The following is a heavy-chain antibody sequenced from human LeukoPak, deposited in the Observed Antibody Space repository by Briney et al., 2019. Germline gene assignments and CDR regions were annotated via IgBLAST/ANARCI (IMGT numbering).Heavy chain of an antibody. CDR1: GGTFSSYA. D-gene: IGHD2-15*01. CDR2: IIPIFGTA. V-gene: IGHV1-69*13. CDR3: ARSALPPGYFDL. Sequence: SVKVSCKASGGTFSSYAISWVRQAPGQGLEWVGGIIPIFGTANYAQKFQGRVTITADESTSTAYMELSSLRSEDTAVYYCARSALPPGYFDLWGRGTLVTVSS. J-gene: IGHJ2*01.